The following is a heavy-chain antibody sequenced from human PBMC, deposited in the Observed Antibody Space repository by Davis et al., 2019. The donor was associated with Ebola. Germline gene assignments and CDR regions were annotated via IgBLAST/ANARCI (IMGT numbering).Heavy chain of an antibody. CDR1: GFTFNNYW. D-gene: IGHD2-2*01. CDR2: IKEDGSDK. V-gene: IGHV3-7*01. CDR3: AKRRRMYCSANSCGGLDV. J-gene: IGHJ6*02. Sequence: GESLKISCEASGFTFNNYWMSWVRQAPGKGLEWVANIKEDGSDKNYLDSVKGRFTIRTDNSKNTVYLGMSSLGVEDTAVYYCAKRRRMYCSANSCGGLDVWGQGITVTVSS.